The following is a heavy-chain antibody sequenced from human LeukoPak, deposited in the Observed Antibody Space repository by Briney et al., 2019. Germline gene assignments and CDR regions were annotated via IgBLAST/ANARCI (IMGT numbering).Heavy chain of an antibody. V-gene: IGHV4-61*02. D-gene: IGHD1-26*01. CDR1: GGSISSGSYY. CDR3: ARDRYKWELPD. CDR2: IYTSGST. Sequence: SETLSLTCTVSGGSISSGSYYWSWIRQPAGKGLEWIGRIYTSGSTNYNPSLKSRVTISVDTSKNQFSLKLSSVTAADTAVYYCARDRYKWELPDWGQGTLVTVSS. J-gene: IGHJ4*02.